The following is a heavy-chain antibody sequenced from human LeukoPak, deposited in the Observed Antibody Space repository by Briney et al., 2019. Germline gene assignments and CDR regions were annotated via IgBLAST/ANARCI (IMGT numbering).Heavy chain of an antibody. CDR1: AASFAAYP. Sequence: SQTLSLTSAPHAASFAAYPWSWVRQSPRKRPESPAEINHSGTKRYNLSLKSRLVMSIDTSKNQFSLRLSSVTAADTATYYCARSYYYDGFDSSLGFWGQGTLVTVSS. CDR2: INHSGTK. CDR3: ARSYYYDGFDSSLGF. D-gene: IGHD3-22*01. J-gene: IGHJ4*02. V-gene: IGHV4-34*01.